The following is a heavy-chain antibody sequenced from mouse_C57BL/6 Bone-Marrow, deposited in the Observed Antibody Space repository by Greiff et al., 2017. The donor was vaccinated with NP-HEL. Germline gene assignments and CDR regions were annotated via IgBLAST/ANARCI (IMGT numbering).Heavy chain of an antibody. D-gene: IGHD1-2*01. V-gene: IGHV1-81*01. CDR1: GYTFTSYG. CDR2: IYPRSGNT. CDR3: ARDRPSGFALGC. Sequence: VQLQQSGAELVRPGASVKLSCKASGYTFTSYGISWVKQRTGQGLEWIGDIYPRSGNTYYNEKFKGKATLTADKSTSTAYMELRSLTSEDSAVYFCARDRPSGFALGCGGKGPSVT. J-gene: IGHJ1*03.